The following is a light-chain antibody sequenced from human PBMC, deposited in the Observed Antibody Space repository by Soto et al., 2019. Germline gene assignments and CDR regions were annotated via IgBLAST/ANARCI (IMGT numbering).Light chain of an antibody. J-gene: IGLJ1*01. CDR1: SSDVGGYNY. V-gene: IGLV2-14*01. CDR3: SSYTSSPYV. Sequence: QSVLTQPASMSGSPGQSITISCTGTSSDVGGYNYVSWYQQHPGKAPKLMIYDVSNRPSGVSNRFSGSKSGNTASLTISGLQAEDEADYYCSSYTSSPYVFGTGTKVTV. CDR2: DVS.